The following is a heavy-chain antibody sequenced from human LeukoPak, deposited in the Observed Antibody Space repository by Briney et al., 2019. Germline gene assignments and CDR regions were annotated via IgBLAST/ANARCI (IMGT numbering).Heavy chain of an antibody. J-gene: IGHJ2*01. D-gene: IGHD2-15*01. CDR1: GYSFTSYW. CDR2: IYAADSDT. CDR3: ARPGYSLVNKGIEDWYFAL. V-gene: IGHV5-51*01. Sequence: GESLKISCKGSGYSFTSYWIAWVRQMPGKGLEWMGIIYAADSDTRYSQSFQGQVTISVDKSSSTAYLQWSSLTASDTAIYYCARPGYSLVNKGIEDWYFALWGRGTLVTVSS.